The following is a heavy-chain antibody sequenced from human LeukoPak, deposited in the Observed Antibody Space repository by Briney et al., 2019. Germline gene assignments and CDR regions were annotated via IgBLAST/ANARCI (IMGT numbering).Heavy chain of an antibody. CDR2: IRYDGSNK. CDR3: AKDLGYYGSGTSFDY. Sequence: GGSLRLSRAASGFTFSSYGMHWVRQAPGKGLEWVAFIRYDGSNKYYADSVKGRFTISRDNAKNSLYLQMNSLRAEDTALYYCAKDLGYYGSGTSFDYWGQGTLVTVSS. V-gene: IGHV3-30*02. CDR1: GFTFSSYG. D-gene: IGHD3-10*01. J-gene: IGHJ4*02.